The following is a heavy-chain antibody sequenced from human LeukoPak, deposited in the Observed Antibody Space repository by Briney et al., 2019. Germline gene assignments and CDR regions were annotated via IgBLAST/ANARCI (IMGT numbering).Heavy chain of an antibody. J-gene: IGHJ4*02. CDR3: ARDAEWFGDGELLSDY. V-gene: IGHV4-59*02. CDR1: GGSVGSYY. CDR2: IYYSGNT. Sequence: SETLSLTCTVSGGSVGSYYWSWIRQPPGKGLEWIGYIYYSGNTNYNPTLKSRVTISVDKSKNRLSLKLSSVTAADTAVYYCARDAEWFGDGELLSDYWGQGTLVTVSS. D-gene: IGHD3-10*01.